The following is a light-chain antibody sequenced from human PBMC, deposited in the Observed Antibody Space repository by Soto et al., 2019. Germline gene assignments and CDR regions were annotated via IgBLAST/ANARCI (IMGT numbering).Light chain of an antibody. J-gene: IGKJ5*01. Sequence: DIPMTQSPCSLSASVGDRVTITCRASQSISSNLNWYQQKPGKAPMLLIYAASSLQTGVPSKFSGSGSGTDFTLTISSLQPEDFATYHCQQSYSTPITFGQGTRLEIK. V-gene: IGKV1-39*01. CDR1: QSISSN. CDR3: QQSYSTPIT. CDR2: AAS.